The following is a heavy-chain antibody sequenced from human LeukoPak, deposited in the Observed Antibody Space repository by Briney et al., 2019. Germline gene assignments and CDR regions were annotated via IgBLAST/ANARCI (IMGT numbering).Heavy chain of an antibody. CDR2: ISGSGSNT. Sequence: QPGGSLRLSCAASGFTFSTYAMNWVRQAPGKGLEWVSVISGSGSNTYYADSVKGRFTMSRANSKHSLYLQMSSLRAEDTAIYFCAKAYTGTIRFFDSWGQGTLVTVSS. V-gene: IGHV3-23*01. CDR1: GFTFSTYA. J-gene: IGHJ4*02. D-gene: IGHD1-26*01. CDR3: AKAYTGTIRFFDS.